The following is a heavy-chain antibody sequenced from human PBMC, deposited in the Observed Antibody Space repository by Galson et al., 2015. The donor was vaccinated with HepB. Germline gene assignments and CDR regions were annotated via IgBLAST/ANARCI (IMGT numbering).Heavy chain of an antibody. CDR1: GFTVGASY. V-gene: IGHV3-66*02. J-gene: IGHJ5*01. CDR2: IYAGGSI. D-gene: IGHD4-23*01. Sequence: SLRLSCAASGFTVGASYMSWVRQAPGKGLGWVSVIYAGGSIYYADFAKGRFSISRDNSKNTLYLQMSGLRAEDTAVYYCARAGHYGGKGNWFDSWGQGTLVTVSS. CDR3: ARAGHYGGKGNWFDS.